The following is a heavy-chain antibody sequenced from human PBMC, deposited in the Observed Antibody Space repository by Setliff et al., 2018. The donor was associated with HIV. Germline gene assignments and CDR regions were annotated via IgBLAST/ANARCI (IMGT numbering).Heavy chain of an antibody. CDR2: ISGSEAAI. CDR3: AKGSTRYTGSYYFNS. CDR1: GFTLSSYA. V-gene: IGHV3-23*01. D-gene: IGHD5-12*01. J-gene: IGHJ4*02. Sequence: GGSLRLSCAASGFTLSSYAMSWVRQAPGKGLEWVSSISGSEAAIYYADSVKGRFTISKDNSKNTLYLQMNSLRAEDTAVYYCAKGSTRYTGSYYFNSWGQGTLVTVSS.